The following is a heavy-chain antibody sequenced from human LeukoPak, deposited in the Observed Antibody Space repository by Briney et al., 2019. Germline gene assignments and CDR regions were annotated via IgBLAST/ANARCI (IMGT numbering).Heavy chain of an antibody. CDR2: ISWNSGSI. CDR3: AELGITMIGGV. V-gene: IGHV3-9*01. D-gene: IGHD3-10*02. CDR1: GFTFDDYA. Sequence: PGGSLRLSCAASGFTFDDYAMLWVRQAPGKGLEWVSGISWNSGSIAYADSVKGRFTISRDNAKNSLYLQMNSLRAEDTAVYYWAELGITMIGGVWGKGTTVTISS. J-gene: IGHJ6*04.